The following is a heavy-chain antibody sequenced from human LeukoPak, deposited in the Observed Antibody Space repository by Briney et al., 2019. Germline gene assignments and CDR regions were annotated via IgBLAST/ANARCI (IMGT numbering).Heavy chain of an antibody. CDR1: GGSISSSNW. Sequence: PSETLSLTWAVSGGSISSSNWWSWVRQPLGKELEWIGEIYHSGSTNYNPSLKSRVTISVDKSKNQFSLKLSSVTAADTAVYYCARLVQDDILTGYSTYYFDYWGQGTLVTVSS. J-gene: IGHJ4*02. CDR3: ARLVQDDILTGYSTYYFDY. CDR2: IYHSGST. V-gene: IGHV4-4*02. D-gene: IGHD3-9*01.